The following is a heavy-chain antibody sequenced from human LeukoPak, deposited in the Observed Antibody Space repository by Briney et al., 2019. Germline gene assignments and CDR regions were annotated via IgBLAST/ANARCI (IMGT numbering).Heavy chain of an antibody. CDR1: GFTFSSSA. Sequence: GGSLRLSCAASGFTFSSSAMSWVRQAPGKGLEWVSAISASGSSAYYADSVKGQFTVSRDNSKNTLYLQMNSLRAEDTAEYYCAREDRGYDYDFWGQGTLVTVSS. D-gene: IGHD5-12*01. J-gene: IGHJ4*02. CDR2: ISASGSSA. V-gene: IGHV3-23*01. CDR3: AREDRGYDYDF.